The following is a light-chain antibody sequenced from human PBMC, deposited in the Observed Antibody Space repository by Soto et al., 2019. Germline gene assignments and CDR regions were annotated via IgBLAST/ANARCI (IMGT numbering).Light chain of an antibody. CDR3: QQYGNSPPWT. CDR1: QSVSSSF. Sequence: EIVLTQSPGTLSLSPGERATLSCRASQSVSSSFLAWYQQKPGQAPRLLIYGASSWATGIPDRFSGSGSGTDFTLTISRLEPEHYEVYYCQQYGNSPPWTFGQGTKVEIK. CDR2: GAS. J-gene: IGKJ1*01. V-gene: IGKV3-20*01.